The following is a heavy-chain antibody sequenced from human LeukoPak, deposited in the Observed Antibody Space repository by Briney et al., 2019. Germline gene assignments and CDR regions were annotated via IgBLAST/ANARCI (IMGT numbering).Heavy chain of an antibody. V-gene: IGHV3-7*02. CDR1: GFTFSSYC. Sequence: PGGSLTLSCAAAGFTFSSYCMAWVRHPPGTGQGWEANIKEGGSAKYYVDSVRGRFTISRDNAKNSLYLQMNSLRAEDTAVYYCARGPSAYPKCFDYWGQGTLVTVSS. J-gene: IGHJ4*02. D-gene: IGHD5-12*01. CDR2: IKEGGSAK. CDR3: ARGPSAYPKCFDY.